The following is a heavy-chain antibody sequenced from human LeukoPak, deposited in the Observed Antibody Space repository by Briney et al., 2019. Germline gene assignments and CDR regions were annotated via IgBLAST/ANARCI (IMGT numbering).Heavy chain of an antibody. CDR3: ARDPSGSFFNWFDP. V-gene: IGHV4-59*01. D-gene: IGHD1-26*01. Sequence: SETLSLTCTVSGGSMSTYYWSWLRQPPGKGLEWIGYIYYSGGTNYNPSLKSRVTILVDTSKNQFSLKLRSVTAADTAVYYCARDPSGSFFNWFDPWGRGTLVTVSS. CDR1: GGSMSTYY. J-gene: IGHJ5*02. CDR2: IYYSGGT.